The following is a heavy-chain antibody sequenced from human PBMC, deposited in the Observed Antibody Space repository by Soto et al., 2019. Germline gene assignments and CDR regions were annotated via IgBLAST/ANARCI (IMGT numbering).Heavy chain of an antibody. Sequence: QVQLVQSGAEVKKPGASVKVSCKASGYTFTSYDINWVRQATGQGLEWMGWMNPNSGNTGYAQKFQGRVTMARDTSKSTAYMELSSLRTEDTGVYYCAREKTSYGMDVWGQGTTVTVSS. V-gene: IGHV1-8*01. CDR3: AREKTSYGMDV. CDR2: MNPNSGNT. J-gene: IGHJ6*02. CDR1: GYTFTSYD.